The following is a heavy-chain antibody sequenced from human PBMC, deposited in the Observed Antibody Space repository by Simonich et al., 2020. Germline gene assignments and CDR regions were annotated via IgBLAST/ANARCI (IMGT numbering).Heavy chain of an antibody. V-gene: IGHV4-34*01. CDR1: GGSFSGYY. CDR3: ASPSGSYAGGHAFDI. CDR2: INNSGST. D-gene: IGHD1-26*01. Sequence: QVQLQQWGAGLLKPSETLSLTCAVYGGSFSGYYWSWIGQPPGKGLEWIGEINNSGSTNYNPSLKSRVTISVDTSKNQFSLKLSSVTAADTAVYYCASPSGSYAGGHAFDIWGQGTMVTVSS. J-gene: IGHJ3*02.